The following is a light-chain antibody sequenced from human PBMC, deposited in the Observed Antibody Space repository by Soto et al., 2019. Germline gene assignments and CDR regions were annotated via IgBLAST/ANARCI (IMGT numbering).Light chain of an antibody. J-gene: IGLJ1*01. CDR3: CSYAGTYTHYV. CDR2: DVS. V-gene: IGLV2-11*01. CDR1: SSDVGGYNY. Sequence: ALTQPRSVSGSPGQSVTISCTGTSSDVGGYNYVSWYQQHPGKAPKLMIYDVSQRPSGVPDRFSGSKSGNTASLTISGLQAEDEADYYCCSYAGTYTHYVFGTGTKVTVL.